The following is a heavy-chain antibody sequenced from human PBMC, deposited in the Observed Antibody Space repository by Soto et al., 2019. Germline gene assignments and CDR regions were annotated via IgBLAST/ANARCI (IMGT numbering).Heavy chain of an antibody. D-gene: IGHD6-6*01. J-gene: IGHJ4*02. CDR2: IWDDGNNR. CDR1: GFSFSAYG. CDR3: ARDRELGRSSPYFDF. Sequence: GESLKISCAASGFSFSAYGIHWVRQAPGKGLEWVAVIWDDGNNRRYADSVRGRFTVSSDNSKNTVYLQMDSLRVEDTAMYYCARDRELGRSSPYFDFWGQGTLVTVPS. V-gene: IGHV3-33*01.